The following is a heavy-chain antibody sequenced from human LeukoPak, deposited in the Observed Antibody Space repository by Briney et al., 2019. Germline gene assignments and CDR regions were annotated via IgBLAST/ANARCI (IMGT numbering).Heavy chain of an antibody. CDR3: ARGRQQLVYFDY. D-gene: IGHD6-13*01. CDR2: INHSGST. J-gene: IGHJ4*02. V-gene: IGHV4-34*01. Sequence: SETLSLTCAVYGGSFSGYYWSWIRQPPGKGLEWIGEINHSGSTNYNPSLKSRVTISVDTSKNQFSLKPSSVTAADTAVYYCARGRQQLVYFDYWGQGTLVTVSS. CDR1: GGSFSGYY.